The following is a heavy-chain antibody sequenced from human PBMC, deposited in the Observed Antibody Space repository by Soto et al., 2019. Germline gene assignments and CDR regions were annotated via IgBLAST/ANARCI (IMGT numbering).Heavy chain of an antibody. CDR3: ASHDYGAKKGLFDY. CDR1: GYIFTSYW. D-gene: IGHD4-17*01. Sequence: GESLKISCNGSGYIFTSYWISWVRQMPGKGLEWMGRIDPSDSYTNYSPSFQGHVTISADKSISTAYLQWSSLKASDTAMYYCASHDYGAKKGLFDYWGQGTLVTVSS. V-gene: IGHV5-10-1*01. J-gene: IGHJ4*02. CDR2: IDPSDSYT.